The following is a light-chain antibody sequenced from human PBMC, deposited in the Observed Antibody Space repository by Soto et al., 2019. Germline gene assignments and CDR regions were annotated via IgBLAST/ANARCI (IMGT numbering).Light chain of an antibody. V-gene: IGKV1-5*03. Sequence: DIQMTQSPSTLSASVGDRVTITCRASQSISSWLAWYQQNPGKAPKVLIYKASSLESGGPSRFSGSGSGTEFTLTISSLQPDDFATYYCQQYNSYTYTFGQGTKLEIK. CDR2: KAS. CDR3: QQYNSYTYT. J-gene: IGKJ2*01. CDR1: QSISSW.